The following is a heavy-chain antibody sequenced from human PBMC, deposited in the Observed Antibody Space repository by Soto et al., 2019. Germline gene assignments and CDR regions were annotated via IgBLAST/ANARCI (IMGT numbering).Heavy chain of an antibody. CDR2: ISYDGSNK. D-gene: IGHD6-19*01. CDR1: GFTFSSYA. Sequence: GGSLRLSCAASGFTFSSYAMHWVRQAPGKGLEWVAVISYDGSNKYYADSVRGRFTISRDNSMNTLYLQINSLRAEDTALYYSARASSCGYSSGWLLEGFDYWGQGTLVTVSS. CDR3: ARASSCGYSSGWLLEGFDY. V-gene: IGHV3-30-3*01. J-gene: IGHJ4*02.